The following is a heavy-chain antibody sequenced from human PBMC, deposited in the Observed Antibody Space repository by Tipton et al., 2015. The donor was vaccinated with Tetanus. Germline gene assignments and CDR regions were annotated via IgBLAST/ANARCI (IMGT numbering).Heavy chain of an antibody. CDR2: IHSSGRT. V-gene: IGHV4-59*01. D-gene: IGHD5-12*01. CDR3: ASRGWDGYDSPYDY. CDR1: GDSITNYY. J-gene: IGHJ4*02. Sequence: TLSLTCTVSGDSITNYYWSWVRQSPGRGLEWIGYIHSSGRTNYNPSLKSRVTISLDTPKNQFSLKLSSVTATDTAVYYCASRGWDGYDSPYDYWGQGTLVTVSS.